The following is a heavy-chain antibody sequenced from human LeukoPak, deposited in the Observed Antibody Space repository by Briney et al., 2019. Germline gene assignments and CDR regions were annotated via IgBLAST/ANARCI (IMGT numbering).Heavy chain of an antibody. Sequence: GASVKVSCKASGFTFTGYYMHWVRQAPGQGLEWMGWINPNSGGTNYAQKFQGRVTMTRDTSISTAYMELSRLRSDDTAVYYCARVRSWYLEYFQHWGQGTLVTVSS. CDR2: INPNSGGT. J-gene: IGHJ1*01. V-gene: IGHV1-2*02. CDR3: ARVRSWYLEYFQH. D-gene: IGHD6-13*01. CDR1: GFTFTGYY.